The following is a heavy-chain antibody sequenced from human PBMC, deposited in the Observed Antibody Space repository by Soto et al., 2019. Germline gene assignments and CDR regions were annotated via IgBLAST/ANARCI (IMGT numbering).Heavy chain of an antibody. CDR3: AREASGYDAYLSYYYYGMDV. J-gene: IGHJ6*02. D-gene: IGHD5-12*01. V-gene: IGHV3-30-3*01. Sequence: GGSLRLSCAASGFTFSSYAMHWVRQAPGKGLEWVAVISYDGSNKYYADSVKGRFTISRDNSKNTLYLQMNSLRAEDTAVYHCAREASGYDAYLSYYYYGMDVWGQGTTVTVSS. CDR2: ISYDGSNK. CDR1: GFTFSSYA.